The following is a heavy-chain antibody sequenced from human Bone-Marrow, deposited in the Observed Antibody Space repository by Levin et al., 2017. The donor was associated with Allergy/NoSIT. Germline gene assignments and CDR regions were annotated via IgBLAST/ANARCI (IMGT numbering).Heavy chain of an antibody. CDR3: ARGGYCSGGGCYGLYYYYYMDV. J-gene: IGHJ6*03. V-gene: IGHV3-48*02. CDR2: ISLSSSTI. Sequence: GESLKISCAASGFTFSSYTMNWVRQAPGKGLEWVSYISLSSSTIYYADSVKGRFTISRDNAKSSLYLQMNSLRDEDTAVYYCARGGYCSGGGCYGLYYYYYMDVWGKGTTVTVSS. CDR1: GFTFSSYT. D-gene: IGHD2-15*01.